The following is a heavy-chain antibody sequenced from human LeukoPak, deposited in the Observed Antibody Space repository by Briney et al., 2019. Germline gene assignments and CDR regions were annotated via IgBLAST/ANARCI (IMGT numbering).Heavy chain of an antibody. J-gene: IGHJ3*02. CDR1: GFTFSSYS. CDR3: ARFFRCRSSGCDAFDI. V-gene: IGHV3-21*01. Sequence: GGSLRLSCAASGFTFSSYSMNWVRQAPGKGLEWVSSISSSSSYIYYADSVKGRFTISRDNAKNSLYLQMNSLRAEDTAVYYCARFFRCRSSGCDAFDIWGQGTMVTVSS. D-gene: IGHD6-19*01. CDR2: ISSSSSYI.